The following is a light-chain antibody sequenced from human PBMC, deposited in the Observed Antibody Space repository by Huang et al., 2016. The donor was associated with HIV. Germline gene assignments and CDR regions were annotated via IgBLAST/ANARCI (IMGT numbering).Light chain of an antibody. J-gene: IGKJ1*01. CDR2: DAS. CDR1: QDISNY. CDR3: RHYDNLRT. V-gene: IGKV1-33*01. Sequence: DIQMTQSPSSLSASVGDRVTITCQASQDISNYLNWYQQKPGKAPKLLIYDASNLETGVSSRFSGSGSGTDFTFTISSLQPEDIATYYCRHYDNLRTFGQGTKVEIK.